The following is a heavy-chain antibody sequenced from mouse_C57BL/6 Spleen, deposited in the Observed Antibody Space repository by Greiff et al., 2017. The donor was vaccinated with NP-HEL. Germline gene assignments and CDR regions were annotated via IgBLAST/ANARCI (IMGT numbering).Heavy chain of an antibody. CDR1: GYSFTGYF. V-gene: IGHV1-20*01. CDR2: INPYNGDT. D-gene: IGHD1-1*01. J-gene: IGHJ2*01. Sequence: EVQLQQSGPELVKPGDSVKISCKASGYSFTGYFMNWVMQSHGKSLEWIGRINPYNGDTFYNQKFKGKATLTVDKSSSTAHMELRSLTSEDSAVYYCARSPTVVAPYFDYWGQGTTLTVSS. CDR3: ARSPTVVAPYFDY.